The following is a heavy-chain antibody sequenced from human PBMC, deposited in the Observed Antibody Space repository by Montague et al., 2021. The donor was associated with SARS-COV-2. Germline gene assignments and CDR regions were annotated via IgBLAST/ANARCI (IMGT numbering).Heavy chain of an antibody. CDR1: GGSISSGGYS. J-gene: IGHJ6*02. CDR3: ARGSMVRGGKVYYGVDV. Sequence: TLSLTCAVSGGSISSGGYSWNRIRQPPGKGLEWIGYIYHSGSTYYNPSLKSRVTISLDSSKNQFSLNLTSVTAADTAVYYCARGSMVRGGKVYYGVDVWGQGTPVTVSS. CDR2: IYHSGST. V-gene: IGHV4-30-2*01. D-gene: IGHD3-10*01.